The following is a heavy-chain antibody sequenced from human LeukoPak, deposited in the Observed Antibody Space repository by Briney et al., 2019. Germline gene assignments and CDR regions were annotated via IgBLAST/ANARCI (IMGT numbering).Heavy chain of an antibody. CDR2: VSGGGGST. V-gene: IGHV3-23*01. D-gene: IGHD3-10*02. J-gene: IGHJ4*02. CDR1: GFTFSSYT. Sequence: GGSLRLSCATSGFTFSSYTMSWVRQAPGKGLEWVSTVSGGGGSTWYADSVKGRFTISRDNSKNTLYLQMNSLRAEDTAVYYCATYVRGDFDYWGQGTLVTVSS. CDR3: ATYVRGDFDY.